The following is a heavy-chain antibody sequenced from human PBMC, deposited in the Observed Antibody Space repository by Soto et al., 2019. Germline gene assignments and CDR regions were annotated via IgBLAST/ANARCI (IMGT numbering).Heavy chain of an antibody. Sequence: PGGSLRLSCAASGFTFSSYGMHWVRQAPGKGLEWVAVISYDGSNKYYADSVKGRFTISRDNSKNTLYLQMNSLRAEDTAVYYCAKDTWIQNYYCGMDVWGQGTTVTGSS. V-gene: IGHV3-30*18. J-gene: IGHJ6*02. D-gene: IGHD5-18*01. CDR1: GFTFSSYG. CDR2: ISYDGSNK. CDR3: AKDTWIQNYYCGMDV.